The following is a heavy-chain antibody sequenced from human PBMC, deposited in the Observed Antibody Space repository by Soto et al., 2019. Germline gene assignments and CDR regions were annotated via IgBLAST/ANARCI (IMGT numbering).Heavy chain of an antibody. D-gene: IGHD1-26*01. CDR2: ISGSGGST. CDR3: AREGLSGSYYAADY. Sequence: PGGSLRLSCAASGFTFSSYAMSWVRQAPGKGLEWVSAISGSGGSTYYADSVKGRFTISRDNSKNTLYLQMNSLRAEDTAVYYCAREGLSGSYYAADYWGQGTLVTVSS. CDR1: GFTFSSYA. J-gene: IGHJ4*02. V-gene: IGHV3-23*01.